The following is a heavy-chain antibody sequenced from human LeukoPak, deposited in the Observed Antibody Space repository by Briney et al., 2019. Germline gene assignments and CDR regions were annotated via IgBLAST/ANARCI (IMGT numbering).Heavy chain of an antibody. CDR3: VRAYYGSSGYSFDY. V-gene: IGHV1-24*01. J-gene: IGHJ4*02. CDR2: FDPEDGET. CDR1: GYTLTELS. Sequence: ASVKVSCKVSGYTLTELSMHWVRQAPGKGLEWMGGFDPEDGETIYAQKFQGRVTMTEDTSTDTAYMELSSLRSEDTAVYYCVRAYYGSSGYSFDYWGQGTLITVSS. D-gene: IGHD3-22*01.